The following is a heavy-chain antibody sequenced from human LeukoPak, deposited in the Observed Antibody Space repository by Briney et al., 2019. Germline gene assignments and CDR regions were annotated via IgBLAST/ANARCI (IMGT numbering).Heavy chain of an antibody. CDR3: ARAGDIVVVPAAIWDYGMDV. V-gene: IGHV4-59*01. CDR2: IYYSGST. J-gene: IGHJ6*02. Sequence: SETLSLTCTVSGGSISSYYWSWIRQPPGKGLEWIGYIYYSGSTNYNPSLKSRVTISVDTSKNQFSLKLSSVTAADTAVYYCARAGDIVVVPAAIWDYGMDVWGQGTTVTVSS. CDR1: GGSISSYY. D-gene: IGHD2-2*01.